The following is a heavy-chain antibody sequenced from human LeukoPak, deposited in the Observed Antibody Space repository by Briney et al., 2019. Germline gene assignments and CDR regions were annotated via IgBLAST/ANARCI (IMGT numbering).Heavy chain of an antibody. J-gene: IGHJ4*02. V-gene: IGHV4-38-2*02. CDR3: ARHVICGGGNCYGAALDY. D-gene: IGHD2-15*01. CDR1: GYSISSGYY. CDR2: IYHSGST. Sequence: SETLSLTRTVSGYSISSGYYWGWIRQPPGKGLEWIGSIYHSGSTYYNPSLKSRVAISVDTSKNQFSLKLSSVTAADTAVYYCARHVICGGGNCYGAALDYWGQGTLVTVSS.